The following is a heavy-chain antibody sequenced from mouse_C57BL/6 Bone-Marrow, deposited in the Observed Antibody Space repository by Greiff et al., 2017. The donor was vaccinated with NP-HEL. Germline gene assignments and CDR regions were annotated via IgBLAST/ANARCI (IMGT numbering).Heavy chain of an antibody. D-gene: IGHD1-1*01. J-gene: IGHJ1*03. CDR1: GYSFTDYN. Sequence: VQLQQSGPELVKPGASVKISCKASGYSFTDYNMNWVKQSNGKSLEWIGVINPNYGTTSYNQKFKGKATLTVDQASSTAYMQLNSLTSEDSAVYYCARSFLYYGSSYQYWYFDVWGTGTTVTVSS. V-gene: IGHV1-39*01. CDR2: INPNYGTT. CDR3: ARSFLYYGSSYQYWYFDV.